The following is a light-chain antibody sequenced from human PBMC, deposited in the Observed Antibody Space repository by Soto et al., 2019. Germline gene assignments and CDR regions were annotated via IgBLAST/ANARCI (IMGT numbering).Light chain of an antibody. J-gene: IGKJ1*01. Sequence: EIVMTQSPATLSVSPGERVTLSCRASQSVSYNLAWYQQKPGQAPRLPIYGPSTRATGIPARFSGSGSGTDFTLTISRLEPEDFAVYYCQQYGSSPRTFGQGTKVDIK. CDR1: QSVSYN. CDR3: QQYGSSPRT. CDR2: GPS. V-gene: IGKV3-15*01.